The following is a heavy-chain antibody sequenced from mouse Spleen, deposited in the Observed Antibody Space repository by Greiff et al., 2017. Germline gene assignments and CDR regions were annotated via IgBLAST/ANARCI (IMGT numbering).Heavy chain of an antibody. CDR3: ARNGYYDWYFDV. CDR2: IYPSDSET. J-gene: IGHJ1*01. D-gene: IGHD2-3*01. V-gene: IGHV1-61*01. CDR1: GYTFTSYW. Sequence: QVQLQQPGAELVRPGSSVKLSCKASGYTFTSYWMDWVKQRPGQGLEWIGNIYPSDSETHYNQKFKDKATLTVDKSSSTAYMQLSSLTSEDSAVDYCARNGYYDWYFDVWGAGTTVTVSS.